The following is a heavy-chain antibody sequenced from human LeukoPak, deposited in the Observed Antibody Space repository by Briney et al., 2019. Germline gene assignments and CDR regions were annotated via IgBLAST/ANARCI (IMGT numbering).Heavy chain of an antibody. J-gene: IGHJ4*02. CDR1: GGAFSSYD. CDR3: ARDEIGIAAAGLDY. V-gene: IGHV1-18*01. Sequence: GASVKVSCKTSGGAFSSYDISWLRQAPGQGLEWMGWISAYNGNTNYAQKLQGRVTMTTDTSTSTAYMELRSLRSDDTAVYYCARDEIGIAAAGLDYWGQGTLVTVSS. D-gene: IGHD6-13*01. CDR2: ISAYNGNT.